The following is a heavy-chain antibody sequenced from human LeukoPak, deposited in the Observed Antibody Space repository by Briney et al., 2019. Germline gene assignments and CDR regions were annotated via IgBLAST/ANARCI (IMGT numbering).Heavy chain of an antibody. D-gene: IGHD1-14*01. V-gene: IGHV3-33*01. CDR1: GFTFSSYG. CDR3: ARDSGYNWNHNLSDY. Sequence: GGSLRLSCAASGFTFSSYGMHWVRQAPGKGLEWVAVIWYDGSNKYYADSVKGRFTISRDNSKNTLYLQMNSLRAEDTAVYYCARDSGYNWNHNLSDYWGQGTLVTVSS. J-gene: IGHJ4*02. CDR2: IWYDGSNK.